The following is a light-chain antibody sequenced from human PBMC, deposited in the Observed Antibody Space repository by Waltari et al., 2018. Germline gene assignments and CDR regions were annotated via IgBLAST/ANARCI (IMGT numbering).Light chain of an antibody. CDR2: DND. CDR3: ATWDNSLTDVV. CDR1: TSNIGHYY. J-gene: IGLJ2*01. Sequence: QSVLTQPPSVSAAPGQKVTISCSGATSNIGHYYGSWYQHPPGPAPKLLIYDNDKRPSGIPDRFSASRSGTSATLGITGLQIGDEADYYCATWDNSLTDVVFGGGTKLTVL. V-gene: IGLV1-51*01.